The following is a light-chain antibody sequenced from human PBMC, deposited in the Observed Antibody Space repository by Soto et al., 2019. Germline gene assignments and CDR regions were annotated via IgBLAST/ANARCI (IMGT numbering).Light chain of an antibody. CDR1: QSVSRNY. CDR2: GTS. J-gene: IGKJ4*01. Sequence: EIVLTQSPGTLSLSPGERATLSCRARQSVSRNYLAWYQQRPGQAPRLLIYGTSSRATGIPDRFSGSGSGTDFTLTVSRLEPEDFAVYYCQYYVSSPLTFGGGTKVEIK. CDR3: QYYVSSPLT. V-gene: IGKV3-20*01.